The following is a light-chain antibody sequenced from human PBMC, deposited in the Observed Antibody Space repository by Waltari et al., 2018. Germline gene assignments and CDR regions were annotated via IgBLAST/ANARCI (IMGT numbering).Light chain of an antibody. J-gene: IGKJ1*01. V-gene: IGKV4-1*01. Sequence: DSVMTQSLDSLAVSLGERATINCKYSRTVLYSLDNKNYLACYQQKPGQPPKLLMSLASTRESEVPDRFRGSGSGTDFTLTISSLQAEDVAVYYCQPYLHTPRTFGQGTKVEIK. CDR3: QPYLHTPRT. CDR2: LAS. CDR1: RTVLYSLDNKNY.